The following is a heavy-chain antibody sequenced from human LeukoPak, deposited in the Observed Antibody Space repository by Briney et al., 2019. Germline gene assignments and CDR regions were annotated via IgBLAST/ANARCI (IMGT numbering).Heavy chain of an antibody. CDR1: GFTFEDYG. J-gene: IGHJ3*02. CDR3: ARDMLLGDAFDI. Sequence: GGSLRLSCVASGFTFEDYGINWVRQAPGKGLEWVSNINWNGGSTGYGDSLKGRFTISRDNAKNSVFLQMHSLRDDDTALYFCARDMLLGDAFDIWGQGTMVIVSS. D-gene: IGHD3-10*02. V-gene: IGHV3-20*04. CDR2: INWNGGST.